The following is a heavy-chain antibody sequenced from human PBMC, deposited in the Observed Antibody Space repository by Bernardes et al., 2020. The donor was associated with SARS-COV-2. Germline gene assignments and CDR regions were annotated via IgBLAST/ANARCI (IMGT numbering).Heavy chain of an antibody. CDR3: ARTFYYDRGGDSLFDL. D-gene: IGHD2-21*01. J-gene: IGHJ4*02. V-gene: IGHV1-2*02. CDR1: GYTFSDYY. Sequence: SVKVSCTASGYTFSDYYIHWLRQAPGQGLEWMGWISPKSGATNHAQKFQGRVTLTRDTSISTDYMELSSLRSDDTAVYYCARTFYYDRGGDSLFDLWGQGTPVTVSS. CDR2: ISPKSGAT.